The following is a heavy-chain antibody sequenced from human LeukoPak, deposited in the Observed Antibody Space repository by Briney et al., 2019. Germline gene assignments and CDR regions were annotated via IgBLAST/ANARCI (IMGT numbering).Heavy chain of an antibody. CDR2: ISWNSGTI. Sequence: PGGSLRLSCAVSGCTFDDYAMHWVRQAPGKGLEWVSGISWNSGTIGYADSVKGGFTISRDNAKKSLYLQMNSLRAEDTALYYCAKDSTVNLAYYFDYWGQGTLVTVSS. CDR3: AKDSTVNLAYYFDY. CDR1: GCTFDDYA. J-gene: IGHJ4*02. V-gene: IGHV3-9*01. D-gene: IGHD4-17*01.